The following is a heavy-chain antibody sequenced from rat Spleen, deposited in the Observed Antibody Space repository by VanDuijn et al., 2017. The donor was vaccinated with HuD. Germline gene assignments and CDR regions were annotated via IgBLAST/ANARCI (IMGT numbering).Heavy chain of an antibody. V-gene: IGHV5-29*01. CDR1: GFTFSDYY. Sequence: EVQLVESGGGLVQPGRSLKLSCAASGFTFSDYYMAWVRQAPTKGLEWVATISYDGSSTYYRDSVKGRFTISRDNTKNTLYLQMDSLRSEDTATYYCASGLYNWFTYWGQGTLVTVSS. CDR2: ISYDGSST. CDR3: ASGLYNWFTY. J-gene: IGHJ3*01.